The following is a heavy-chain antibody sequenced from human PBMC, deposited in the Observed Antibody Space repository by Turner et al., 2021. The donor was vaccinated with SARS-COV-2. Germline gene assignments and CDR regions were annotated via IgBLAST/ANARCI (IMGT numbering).Heavy chain of an antibody. D-gene: IGHD6-13*01. CDR1: GFSITTYY. CDR3: ARLSAAALDP. Sequence: QVQLQESGPGPVKPSETLSLTCSVSGFSITTYYWSWIRQPPGKGLEYIGYISHRGTTHYDPSLRGRVTISIDMSKNQFSLQLNSVTAADTAVYYCARLSAAALDPWGQGTLVTVFS. J-gene: IGHJ5*02. CDR2: ISHRGTT. V-gene: IGHV4-59*08.